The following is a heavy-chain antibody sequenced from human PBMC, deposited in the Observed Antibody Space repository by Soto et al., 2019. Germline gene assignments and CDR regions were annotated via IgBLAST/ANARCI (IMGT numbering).Heavy chain of an antibody. Sequence: QVQLVQSGGGVVQPGRSLRLSCAASGFIFSTYAMHWVRQAPGTGLERVAVISYDGINKYEADSVKGRFTISRDNSKNPLYLLMTSLTAEDTAVYQCSRDSRGPAIVVAGVPGLDQCGQENLLSVSS. CDR3: SRDSRGPAIVVAGVPGLDQ. CDR2: ISYDGINK. CDR1: GFIFSTYA. J-gene: IGHJ4*02. V-gene: IGHV3-30-3*01. D-gene: IGHD6-19*01.